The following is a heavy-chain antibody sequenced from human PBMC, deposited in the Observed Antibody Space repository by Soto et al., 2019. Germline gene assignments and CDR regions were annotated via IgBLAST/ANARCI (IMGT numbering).Heavy chain of an antibody. CDR1: GFTFSNAW. J-gene: IGHJ6*02. Sequence: EVQLVESGGGLVKPGGSLRLSCAASGFTFSNAWMNWVRQAPGKGLEWVGRIKSKTDGGTTDYAAPVKGRFTISKDDSKNTLYLQMNSLKTEATAVYYCTTQGGSWSSNPYYYYGMDVWGQGTTVTVSS. CDR3: TTQGGSWSSNPYYYYGMDV. CDR2: IKSKTDGGTT. D-gene: IGHD3-10*01. V-gene: IGHV3-15*07.